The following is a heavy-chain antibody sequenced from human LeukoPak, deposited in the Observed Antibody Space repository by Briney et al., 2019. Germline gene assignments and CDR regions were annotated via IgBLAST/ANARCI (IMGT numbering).Heavy chain of an antibody. CDR2: ISSSGSII. CDR3: ARDSGSSGWYSLGSIDN. CDR1: GFTFSNYV. Sequence: PGGSLRLSCAASGFTFSNYVINWVREAPGKGLEWVSYISSSGSIIYYAESVKGRFTISTENARNSLYLHICSLRAEKTAVYFCARDSGSSGWYSLGSIDNWGQGTLVTVSS. V-gene: IGHV3-48*03. D-gene: IGHD3-22*01. J-gene: IGHJ4*02.